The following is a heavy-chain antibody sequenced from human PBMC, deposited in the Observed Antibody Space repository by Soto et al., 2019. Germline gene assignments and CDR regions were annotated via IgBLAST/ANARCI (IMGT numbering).Heavy chain of an antibody. V-gene: IGHV3-53*04. CDR2: IYSGGST. CDR1: GFTVSSNY. J-gene: IGHJ2*01. D-gene: IGHD3-10*01. Sequence: EVQLVESGGGLVQPGGSLRLSCAASGFTVSSNYMSWVRQAPGKGLEWGSVIYSGGSTYYADSVKGRFTISRHNSKNTLYLQMNSLRADATAVYYCARDRGGYGSGSYEWYFYLWGRGTLGTVSS. CDR3: ARDRGGYGSGSYEWYFYL.